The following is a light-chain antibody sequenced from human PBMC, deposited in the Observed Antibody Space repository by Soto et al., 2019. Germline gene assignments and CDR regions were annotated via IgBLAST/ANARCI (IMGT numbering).Light chain of an antibody. CDR2: AAS. V-gene: IGKV1-39*01. J-gene: IGKJ1*01. CDR1: QSISSY. CDR3: QQSYSTPWT. Sequence: DIQMTQSPSSLSASVGDRVTITCRASQSISSYLNWYQQKPGKAPKLLIYAASRLQSGVPSRFSGSGYGTDFTLTISRLQPEDFATYYCQQSYSTPWTCGQGTKVEIK.